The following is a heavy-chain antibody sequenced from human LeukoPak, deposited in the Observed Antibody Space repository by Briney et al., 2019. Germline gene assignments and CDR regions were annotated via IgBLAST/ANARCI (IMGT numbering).Heavy chain of an antibody. V-gene: IGHV1-69*13. J-gene: IGHJ4*02. CDR2: IIPIFGTA. CDR3: ARGHYYAD. CDR1: GYTFTGYH. Sequence: ASVTVSCKASGYTFTGYHMHWVRQAPGQGLEWMGGIIPIFGTANYAQKFQGRVTITADESTSTAYMELSSLRSEDTAVYYCARGHYYADWGQGTLVTVSS. D-gene: IGHD3-22*01.